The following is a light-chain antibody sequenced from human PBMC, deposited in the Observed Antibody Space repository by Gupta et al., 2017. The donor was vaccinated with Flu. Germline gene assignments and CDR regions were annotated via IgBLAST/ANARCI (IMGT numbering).Light chain of an antibody. CDR1: TGAVGDSNN. CDR3: TADTSACIAYV. CDR2: DVS. Sequence: IISTGTTGAVGDSNNVSWYQQHPDYAPNLLIYDVSHRPSGVSTRFSGSNSGNTASVTITGLQAEDEADYYCTADTSACIAYVFGPGTNCIVL. J-gene: IGLJ1*01. V-gene: IGLV2-14*04.